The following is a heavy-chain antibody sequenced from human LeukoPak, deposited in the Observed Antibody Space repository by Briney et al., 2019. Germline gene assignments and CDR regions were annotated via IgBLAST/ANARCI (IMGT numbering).Heavy chain of an antibody. V-gene: IGHV3-74*01. Sequence: PGGSLRLSCSASGFTFSSYWMRWVRQAPGKGLVWVSSINGDGSSRTYADSVKGRFTISRDNAKNTLYLQMNSLRAEDTAVYFCARDLAVPGDWVDPWGQGALVTVSS. D-gene: IGHD6-19*01. CDR2: INGDGSSR. J-gene: IGHJ5*02. CDR1: GFTFSSYW. CDR3: ARDLAVPGDWVDP.